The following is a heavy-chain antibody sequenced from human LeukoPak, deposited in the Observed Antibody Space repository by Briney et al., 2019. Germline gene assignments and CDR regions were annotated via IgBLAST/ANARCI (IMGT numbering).Heavy chain of an antibody. CDR1: GFTFSSYE. CDR3: ASTDWGSSIVGAMSFDY. Sequence: GGSLRLSCAASGFTFSSYEMNWVRQAPGKGLEWVSYISSSGSTIYYADSVKGRFTISRDNAKNSLYLQMNSLRAEDTAVYYCASTDWGSSIVGAMSFDYWGQRTLVTVSS. J-gene: IGHJ4*02. V-gene: IGHV3-48*03. CDR2: ISSSGSTI. D-gene: IGHD1-26*01.